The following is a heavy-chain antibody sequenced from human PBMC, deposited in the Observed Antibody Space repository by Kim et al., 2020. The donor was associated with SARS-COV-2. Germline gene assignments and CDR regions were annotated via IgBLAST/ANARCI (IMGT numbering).Heavy chain of an antibody. D-gene: IGHD3-10*01. V-gene: IGHV3-74*01. J-gene: IGHJ3*02. Sequence: GGSLRLSCAASGFTFSSYWMHWVRQAPGKGLVWVSRINSDGSSTSYEDSVKGRFTISRDNAKNTQYQQMNSLSAEDTAVYYCARGCLRGGPGLDAFDIWGEGTMVTVSS. CDR3: ARGCLRGGPGLDAFDI. CDR2: INSDGSST. CDR1: GFTFSSYW.